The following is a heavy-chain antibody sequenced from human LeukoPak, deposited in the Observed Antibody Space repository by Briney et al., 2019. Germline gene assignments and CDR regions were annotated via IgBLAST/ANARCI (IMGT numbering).Heavy chain of an antibody. CDR3: ARETVYYYYMDV. CDR1: GGSSSSYY. J-gene: IGHJ6*03. Sequence: SETLSLTCTVSGGSSSSYYWSWIRQPPGKRLEWIGYIYYSGSTNYNPSLKSRVTISVDTSKNQFSLKLSSVTAADTAVYYCARETVYYYYMDVWGKGTTVTVSS. D-gene: IGHD1-1*01. V-gene: IGHV4-59*01. CDR2: IYYSGST.